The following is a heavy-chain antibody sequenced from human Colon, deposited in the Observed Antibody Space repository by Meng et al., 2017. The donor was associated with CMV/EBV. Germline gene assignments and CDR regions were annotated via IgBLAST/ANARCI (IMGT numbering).Heavy chain of an antibody. V-gene: IGHV3-7*01. J-gene: IGHJ5*02. CDR2: IKEDGSRE. CDR1: GFTFSSHW. CDR3: ARTNWFDP. Sequence: GGSLRLSCAASGFTFSSHWMNWVRQAPGKGLEWVANIKEDGSRECYVDSVKGRFTISRDNAKNSLYLQMNSLRAEDTGVYYCARTNWFDPWGQGT.